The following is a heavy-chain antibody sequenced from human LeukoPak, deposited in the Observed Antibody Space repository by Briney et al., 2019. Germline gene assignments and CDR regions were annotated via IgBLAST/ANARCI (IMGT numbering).Heavy chain of an antibody. D-gene: IGHD2-2*01. Sequence: SPTLSLTCAISGDSVSSNSAAWNWIRQSPSRGLEWLGSTYYRSKWYNDYAVSVKSRITINPDTSKNQFSLQLNSVTPEDTAVYYCARDQGCSSTSCYYFDYWGQGTLVTVSS. J-gene: IGHJ4*02. V-gene: IGHV6-1*01. CDR3: ARDQGCSSTSCYYFDY. CDR2: TYYRSKWYN. CDR1: GDSVSSNSAA.